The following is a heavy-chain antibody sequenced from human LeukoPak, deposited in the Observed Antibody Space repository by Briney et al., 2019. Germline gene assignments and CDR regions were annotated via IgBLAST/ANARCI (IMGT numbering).Heavy chain of an antibody. D-gene: IGHD2-2*01. Sequence: SVKVSCKASGGTFSSYAISWVRQAPGQGLEWMGGIIPIFGTANYAQKFQGRVTITADESTSTAYMELSSLRSEDAAVYYCARGRAGQLLFDYWGQGTLVTVSS. V-gene: IGHV1-69*01. J-gene: IGHJ4*02. CDR1: GGTFSSYA. CDR3: ARGRAGQLLFDY. CDR2: IIPIFGTA.